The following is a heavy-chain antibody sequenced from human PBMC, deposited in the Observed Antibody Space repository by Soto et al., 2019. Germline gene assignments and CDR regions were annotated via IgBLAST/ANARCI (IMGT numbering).Heavy chain of an antibody. D-gene: IGHD6-19*01. CDR1: GFTVRRYA. CDR3: AKGGEVAVAGTRRWFDA. CDR2: MSGSGGST. J-gene: IGHJ5*02. Sequence: GGSRRLACAASGFTVRRYAMSWVRQAPGKGLEGVSGMSGSGGSTYYADSVKGRYTIARDNSNNTLYLQMNSLRAENTAVYYCAKGGEVAVAGTRRWFDAWGQGTLVTVSS. V-gene: IGHV3-23*01.